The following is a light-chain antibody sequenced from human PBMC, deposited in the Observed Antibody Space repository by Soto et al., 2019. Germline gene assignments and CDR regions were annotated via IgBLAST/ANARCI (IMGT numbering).Light chain of an antibody. CDR3: AAWDDSLNGVV. CDR2: RDN. V-gene: IGLV1-47*01. J-gene: IGLJ2*01. CDR1: SSNIGSNY. Sequence: QSVLTQSPSASGTPGQGVTISCSGSSSNIGSNYVYWYQQLPGTAPKLLIYRDNQRPSGVPDRFSGSKSGTSASLAISGLRSEDEADYYCAAWDDSLNGVVFGGGTKLTVL.